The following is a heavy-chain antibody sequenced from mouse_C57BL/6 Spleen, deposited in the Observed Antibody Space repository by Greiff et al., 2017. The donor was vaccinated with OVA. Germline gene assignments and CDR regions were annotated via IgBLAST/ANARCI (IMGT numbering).Heavy chain of an antibody. J-gene: IGHJ4*01. Sequence: EVQLQQSGPELVKPGASVKISCKASGYSFTGYYMNWVKQSPEKSLEWIGEINPSTGGTTYNQKFKAKATLTVNKSSSTAYMQLKSLTSEDSAVYYCASTVPHYYAMDYWGQGTSVTVSS. V-gene: IGHV1-42*01. CDR3: ASTVPHYYAMDY. CDR1: GYSFTGYY. D-gene: IGHD1-1*01. CDR2: INPSTGGT.